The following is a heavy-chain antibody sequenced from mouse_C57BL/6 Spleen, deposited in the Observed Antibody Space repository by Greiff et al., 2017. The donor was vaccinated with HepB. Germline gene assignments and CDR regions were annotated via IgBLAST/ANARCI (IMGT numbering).Heavy chain of an antibody. V-gene: IGHV1-26*01. CDR3: ARGIYYDYDAAWFAY. CDR1: GYTFTDYY. CDR2: INPNNGGT. D-gene: IGHD2-4*01. Sequence: EVQLQQSGPELVKPGASVKISCKASGYTFTDYYMNWVKQSHGKSLEWIGDINPNNGGTSYNQKFKGKATLTVDKSSSTAYMELRSLTSEDSAVYYCARGIYYDYDAAWFAYWGQGTLVTVSA. J-gene: IGHJ3*01.